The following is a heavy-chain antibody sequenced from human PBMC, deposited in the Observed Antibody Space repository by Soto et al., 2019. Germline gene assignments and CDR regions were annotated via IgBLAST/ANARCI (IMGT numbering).Heavy chain of an antibody. CDR1: GFTFSRNG. D-gene: IGHD5-18*01. CDR2: ISFDGSNK. CDR3: ANDQDTAVDTYYFDC. J-gene: IGHJ4*02. V-gene: IGHV3-30*18. Sequence: QGQLVESGGGVVQPGRSLRLSCAASGFTFSRNGMHWVRQAPGKGLEWVAVISFDGSNKYYADSVKGRFTISRDNSKNQLLLQMDSVRAEDTAVYYCANDQDTAVDTYYFDCWGQGTLVTVSS.